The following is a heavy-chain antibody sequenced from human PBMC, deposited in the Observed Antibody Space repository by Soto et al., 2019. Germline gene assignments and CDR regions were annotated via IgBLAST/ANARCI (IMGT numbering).Heavy chain of an antibody. Sequence: DVQLEESGGGLIEPGGSLRLSCAASGFTLSDYDMHWVRQGTTKGLEWVSGIGATGDTVYPDSVKGRFSISRDHVTNSLYLQMNILRAEDTAVYYCARGAGCSGGSCYSYNWFDPWGHGTLVTVSS. J-gene: IGHJ5*02. D-gene: IGHD2-15*01. CDR2: IGATGDT. CDR3: ARGAGCSGGSCYSYNWFDP. V-gene: IGHV3-13*01. CDR1: GFTLSDYD.